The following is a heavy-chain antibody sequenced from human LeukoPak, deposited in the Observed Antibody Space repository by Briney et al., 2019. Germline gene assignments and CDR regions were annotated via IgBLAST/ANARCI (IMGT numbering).Heavy chain of an antibody. V-gene: IGHV4-59*08. Sequence: PSETLSLTCTVPGGSISSYYWSWIRQPPGKGLEWIGYIYYSGRTNYNPSLKSRVTISVDTSKNRFSLKLNSVTAADTAVYYCARYSGRTVWFDPWGQGTLVTVSS. J-gene: IGHJ5*02. CDR2: IYYSGRT. D-gene: IGHD5-18*01. CDR3: ARYSGRTVWFDP. CDR1: GGSISSYY.